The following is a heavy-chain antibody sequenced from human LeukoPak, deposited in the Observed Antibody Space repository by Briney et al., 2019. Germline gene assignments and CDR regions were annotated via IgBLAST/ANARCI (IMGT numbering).Heavy chain of an antibody. CDR2: INEGGNEK. D-gene: IGHD6-13*01. CDR3: ARHPNSNWDY. V-gene: IGHV3-7*03. CDR1: GFTFRNYW. Sequence: GGSLRLSCAASGFTFRNYWMSWVRQVPGKGLEWVVNINEGGNEKNYVDSVKGRFTASRDNAQNSLYLQMNSLRIEDTAVYYCARHPNSNWDYWGQGTLVTVSS. J-gene: IGHJ4*02.